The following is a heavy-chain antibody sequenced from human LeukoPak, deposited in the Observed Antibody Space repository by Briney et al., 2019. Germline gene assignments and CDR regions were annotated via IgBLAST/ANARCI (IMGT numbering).Heavy chain of an antibody. V-gene: IGHV4-39*01. Sequence: SETLSLTCSVSGDTISTSDHYWGWIRQPPGKGLEWIGSIYYTGNTYFNPSLKSRVTISVDTSKNQFSLKLSSVTAADTAVYYCVRHQEGMVRGVLYYMDVWGTGTTVTISS. CDR2: IYYTGNT. J-gene: IGHJ6*03. CDR1: GDTISTSDHY. D-gene: IGHD3-10*01. CDR3: VRHQEGMVRGVLYYMDV.